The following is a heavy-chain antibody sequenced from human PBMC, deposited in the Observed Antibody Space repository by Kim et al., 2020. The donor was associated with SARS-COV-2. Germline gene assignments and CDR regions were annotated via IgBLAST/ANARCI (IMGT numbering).Heavy chain of an antibody. J-gene: IGHJ4*02. V-gene: IGHV3-30*07. CDR3: ARDPSGTYGDYPSPYYFDY. Sequence: GRFTISRDNSKNTLYLQMNSLRAEDTAVYYCARDPSGTYGDYPSPYYFDYWGQGTLVTVSS. D-gene: IGHD4-17*01.